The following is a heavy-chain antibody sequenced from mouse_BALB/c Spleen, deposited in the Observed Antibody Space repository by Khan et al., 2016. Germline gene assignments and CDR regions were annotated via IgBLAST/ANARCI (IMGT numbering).Heavy chain of an antibody. CDR2: IYPSTGYT. V-gene: IGHV1-7*01. CDR1: GYTFTSYW. CDR3: ANWDDY. Sequence: QVRLQQSGAELAKPGASVKMSCKASGYTFTSYWMHWVKQRPGQGLEWIGYIYPSTGYTEYNQKFKDKATFTADKSSSTAYRQRGSLTSEDSAVYYCANWDDYWGQGTTLTVSS. D-gene: IGHD4-1*01. J-gene: IGHJ2*01.